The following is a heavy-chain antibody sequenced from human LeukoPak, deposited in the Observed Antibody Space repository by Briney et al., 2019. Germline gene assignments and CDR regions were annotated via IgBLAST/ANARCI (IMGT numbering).Heavy chain of an antibody. CDR1: RLNFYNYA. J-gene: IGHJ4*02. CDR2: ISGSGGST. CDR3: VKAIPYYDILTGYSTPMYYFDY. D-gene: IGHD3-9*01. Sequence: AATLRLSCAAPRLNFYNYAMSRFRQAPGKGKKWVSGISGSGGSTYYADSVKGRFTISRDNSKNTLYLQMNSLRAEDTAVYYCVKAIPYYDILTGYSTPMYYFDYWGQGTLVTVSS. V-gene: IGHV3-23*01.